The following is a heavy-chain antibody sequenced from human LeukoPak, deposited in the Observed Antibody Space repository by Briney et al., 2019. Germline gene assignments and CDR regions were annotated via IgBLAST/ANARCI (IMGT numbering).Heavy chain of an antibody. V-gene: IGHV1-24*01. J-gene: IGHJ4*02. CDR3: AILTGVGDRGYFDY. CDR2: FDPEDGET. D-gene: IGHD3-16*01. CDR1: GYTLTELS. Sequence: ASVKVSCKVSGYTLTELSMHWVRQAPGKGLEWMGGFDPEDGETIYAQKFQGRATMTEDTSTDTAYMELSSLRSEDTAVYYCAILTGVGDRGYFDYWGQGTLVTVSS.